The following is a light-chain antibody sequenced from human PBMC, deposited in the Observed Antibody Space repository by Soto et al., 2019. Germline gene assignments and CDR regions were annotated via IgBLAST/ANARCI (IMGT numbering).Light chain of an antibody. Sequence: QSVLTQPPSVSGAPGQRVTISCTGSSSNIGAGYDVHWYQQLPGTAPKLLIYGNSNRPSGVPDRFSGSKSGTSASLAITGIQAEDEADYDCQSYDSSLSGYVVFGGGTQLTVL. V-gene: IGLV1-40*01. CDR1: SSNIGAGYD. J-gene: IGLJ2*01. CDR2: GNS. CDR3: QSYDSSLSGYVV.